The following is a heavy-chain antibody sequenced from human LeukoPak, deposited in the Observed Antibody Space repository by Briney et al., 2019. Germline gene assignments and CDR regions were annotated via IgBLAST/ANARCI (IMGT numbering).Heavy chain of an antibody. D-gene: IGHD6-13*01. CDR3: ARDPPGIAASVSGG. Sequence: GGSLRLSCTASGFTVSNNYMNWVRQAPGKGLEWVALIYSGGTTNYADSVKGRFTISRDNSKNTLYLQMTNVRVEDTAVYYCARDPPGIAASVSGGWGQGTLVAVSS. CDR1: GFTVSNNY. CDR2: IYSGGTT. V-gene: IGHV3-53*01. J-gene: IGHJ4*02.